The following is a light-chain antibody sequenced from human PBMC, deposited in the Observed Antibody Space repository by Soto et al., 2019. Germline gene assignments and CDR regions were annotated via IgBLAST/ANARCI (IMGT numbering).Light chain of an antibody. CDR3: ASFRSGTILV. CDR1: RSDIGDSNF. V-gene: IGLV2-14*01. Sequence: QSVLTQPASVSGSRGQSVTISCTGPRSDIGDSNFISCYQHSPGKAPRLLIYDVTHRPSGVSKRFSGSKAGNTASLTISGLLDDDEADYFFASFRSGTILVFGTGTKLTVL. CDR2: DVT. J-gene: IGLJ1*01.